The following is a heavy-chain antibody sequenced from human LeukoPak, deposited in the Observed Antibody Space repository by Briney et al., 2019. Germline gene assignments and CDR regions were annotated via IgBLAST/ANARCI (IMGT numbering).Heavy chain of an antibody. CDR1: GYTFTSYD. D-gene: IGHD2-2*01. CDR3: ARSSTSYYYYYMDV. Sequence: ASVKVSCKASGYTFTSYDINWVRQATGQGLEWMGWMNPNSGNTGYAQKFQGRVTITRNTSISTVYMELSSLRSEGTAVYYCARSSTSYYYYYMDVWGKGTTVTVSS. CDR2: MNPNSGNT. J-gene: IGHJ6*03. V-gene: IGHV1-8*03.